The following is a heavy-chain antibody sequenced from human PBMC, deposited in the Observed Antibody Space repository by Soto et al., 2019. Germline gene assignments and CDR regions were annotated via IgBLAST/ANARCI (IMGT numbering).Heavy chain of an antibody. J-gene: IGHJ5*02. D-gene: IGHD1-26*01. V-gene: IGHV1-18*01. CDR2: INTYNGNT. CDR3: ARDPVGPAGFDP. CDR1: GYTFINYG. Sequence: QVQLVQSGAEVKKPGASVKVSCKASGYTFINYGISWVRQAPGQGLEWMGWINTYNGNTNYAKKFQGRVTMTTDTSTRTAYMELRSLRSDDTAVYHCARDPVGPAGFDPWGQGTLVTVSS.